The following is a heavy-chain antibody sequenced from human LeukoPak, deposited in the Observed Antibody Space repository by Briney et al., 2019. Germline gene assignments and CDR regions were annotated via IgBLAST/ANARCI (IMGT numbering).Heavy chain of an antibody. D-gene: IGHD3-22*01. CDR2: ISGSGGST. J-gene: IGHJ4*02. CDR1: GFTFSSYA. V-gene: IGHV3-23*01. Sequence: PGGSLRLSCAASGFTFSSYAMSRVRQAPGKGLEWVSAISGSGGSTYYADSVKGRFTISRDNSKNTLYLQMNSLRAEDTAVYYCAKDSAPYYYDSSGYSQGYWGQGTLVTVSS. CDR3: AKDSAPYYYDSSGYSQGY.